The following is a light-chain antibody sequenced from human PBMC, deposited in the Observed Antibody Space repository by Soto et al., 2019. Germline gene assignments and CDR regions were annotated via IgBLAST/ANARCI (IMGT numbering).Light chain of an antibody. Sequence: SVLTQPPSVSGSLGQSVTIACTGTRSAVGGYNYVSWYQQLPGKATNLMIYDVNNRPSVVSTRFSGSKSGNTASLTISRLQAEDEADYYCSSYTGSSTFFFGTGTKVTVL. J-gene: IGLJ1*01. CDR1: RSAVGGYNY. CDR3: SSYTGSSTFF. V-gene: IGLV2-14*01. CDR2: DVN.